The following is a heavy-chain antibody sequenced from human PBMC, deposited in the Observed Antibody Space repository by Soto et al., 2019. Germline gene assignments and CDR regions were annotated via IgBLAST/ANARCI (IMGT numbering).Heavy chain of an antibody. CDR1: GGTFSSYA. CDR2: IIPIFGTA. CDR3: ARQSIAAPRHLLP. V-gene: IGHV1-69*13. Sequence: GASVKVSCKASGGTFSSYAISWVRQAPGQGLEWMGGIIPIFGTANYAQKFQGRVTITADESTSTAYMELSSLRSEDPAVYYCARQSIAAPRHLLPWGQGTLVTVSS. D-gene: IGHD6-6*01. J-gene: IGHJ5*02.